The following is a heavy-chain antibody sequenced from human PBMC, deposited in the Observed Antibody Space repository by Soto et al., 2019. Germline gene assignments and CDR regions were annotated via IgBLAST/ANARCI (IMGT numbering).Heavy chain of an antibody. CDR1: GDTVTKYG. Sequence: QVQLVQSGGEVKKPGASVKVSCKASGDTVTKYGISWVRQAPGQGLEWLGWISFYNGHTNYALKFQDRITFTTDTSTSTASMELRSLTSYDTAVYYCASATSIAVAGKETWGQGTLVTVSS. J-gene: IGHJ4*02. D-gene: IGHD6-19*01. CDR3: ASATSIAVAGKET. V-gene: IGHV1-18*01. CDR2: ISFYNGHT.